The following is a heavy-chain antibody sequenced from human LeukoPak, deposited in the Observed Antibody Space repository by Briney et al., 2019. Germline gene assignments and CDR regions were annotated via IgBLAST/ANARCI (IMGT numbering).Heavy chain of an antibody. D-gene: IGHD3-22*01. CDR3: ARAIRKYYYDSSGYYWEYYFDY. CDR1: GYTFTSYG. CDR2: ISAYNGNT. Sequence: ASVTVSCKASGYTFTSYGISWVRQAPGQGLEWMGWISAYNGNTNYAQKLQGRVTMTTDTSTSTAYMELRSLRSDDTAVYYCARAIRKYYYDSSGYYWEYYFDYWGQGTLVTVSS. J-gene: IGHJ4*02. V-gene: IGHV1-18*01.